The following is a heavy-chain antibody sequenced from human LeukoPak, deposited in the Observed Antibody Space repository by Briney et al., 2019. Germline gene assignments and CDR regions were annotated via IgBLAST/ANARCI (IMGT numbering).Heavy chain of an antibody. Sequence: PSETLSLTCTVSVGSISSSSYYWGWIRQPPGKGLEWIGSIYYSGSTYYNPSLKSRVTISVDTSKNQFSLKLSSVTAADTAVYYCARHSRPLFDYWGQGTLVTVSS. J-gene: IGHJ4*02. CDR1: VGSISSSSYY. V-gene: IGHV4-39*01. CDR2: IYYSGST. CDR3: ARHSRPLFDY. D-gene: IGHD6-13*01.